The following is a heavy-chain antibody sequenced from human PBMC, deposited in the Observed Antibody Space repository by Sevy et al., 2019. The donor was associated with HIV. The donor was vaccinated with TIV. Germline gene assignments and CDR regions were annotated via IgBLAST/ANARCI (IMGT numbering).Heavy chain of an antibody. Sequence: GGSLRLSCAASGFTFSSYAMHWVRQAPGKGLEWWAVISYDGSNKYYADSVKGRFTISRDNSKNTLYLQMNSLRAEDTAVYYCARDVGRGYNAFDIWGQGTMVTVSS. CDR2: ISYDGSNK. CDR1: GFTFSSYA. J-gene: IGHJ3*02. V-gene: IGHV3-30-3*01. D-gene: IGHD5-12*01. CDR3: ARDVGRGYNAFDI.